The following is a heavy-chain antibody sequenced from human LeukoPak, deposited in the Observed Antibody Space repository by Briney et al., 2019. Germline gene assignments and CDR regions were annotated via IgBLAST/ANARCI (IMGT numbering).Heavy chain of an antibody. V-gene: IGHV3-48*03. J-gene: IGHJ4*02. Sequence: GGSLRLSCTASGFTFGDYAMNWVRQAPGKGLEWVSYISSSGSTIYYADSVKGRFTISRDNAKNSLYLQMNSLRAEDTAVYYCARDRTYYYDSSRAVYWGQGTLVTVSS. D-gene: IGHD3-22*01. CDR1: GFTFGDYA. CDR3: ARDRTYYYDSSRAVY. CDR2: ISSSGSTI.